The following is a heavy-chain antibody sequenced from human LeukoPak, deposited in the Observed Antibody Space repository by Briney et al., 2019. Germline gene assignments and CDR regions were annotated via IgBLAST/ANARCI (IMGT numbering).Heavy chain of an antibody. CDR2: ISGGDGST. CDR3: ARVEGATEYYFDY. Sequence: GGSLRLSCAASGFTFSSYAMSWVRQAPGKGLEWVSTISGGDGSTYYADSVKGRFTISRDNSKTTLYLQMNSLRAEDTAVYYCARVEGATEYYFDYWGQGTLVTVSS. D-gene: IGHD1-26*01. CDR1: GFTFSSYA. J-gene: IGHJ4*02. V-gene: IGHV3-23*01.